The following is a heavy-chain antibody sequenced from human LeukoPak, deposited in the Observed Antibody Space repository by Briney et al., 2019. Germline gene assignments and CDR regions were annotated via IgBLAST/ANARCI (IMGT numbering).Heavy chain of an antibody. D-gene: IGHD4-17*01. CDR1: GYTFTSYD. Sequence: ASVKVSCKASGYTFTSYDINRVRQATGQGLEWMGWMNPNSGNTGYAQKFQGRVTITRNTSISTAYMELSSLRSEDTAVYYCARLKATVSIHAYFDYWGQGTLVTVSS. V-gene: IGHV1-8*03. J-gene: IGHJ4*02. CDR2: MNPNSGNT. CDR3: ARLKATVSIHAYFDY.